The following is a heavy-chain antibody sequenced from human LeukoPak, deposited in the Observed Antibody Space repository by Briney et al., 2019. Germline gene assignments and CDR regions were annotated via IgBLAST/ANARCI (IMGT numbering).Heavy chain of an antibody. J-gene: IGHJ1*01. CDR3: ARLVVGPKARYFQH. V-gene: IGHV4-34*01. CDR1: GGSLSGYY. Sequence: SETLSLTCAVYGGSLSGYYWSWIRQPPGKGLEWIGEINHSGSTNYNPSLKSRVTISVDTSKNQFSLKLSSVTAADTAVYYCARLVVGPKARYFQHWGQGTLVTVSS. D-gene: IGHD3-10*01. CDR2: INHSGST.